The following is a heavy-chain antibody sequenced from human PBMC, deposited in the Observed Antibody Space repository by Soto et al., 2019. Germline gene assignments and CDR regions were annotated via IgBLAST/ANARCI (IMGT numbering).Heavy chain of an antibody. D-gene: IGHD6-6*01. Sequence: TLSLTCAISGDSVSSDTAAWNWIRQSPSRGLEWLGRTYYRSKWYNDYAVSVKSRITLSPDTSKNQFSLQLNSLTPEDTAVYYCARAKEYTSSSGMDVWGQGITVTVSS. V-gene: IGHV6-1*01. CDR1: GDSVSSDTAA. J-gene: IGHJ6*02. CDR3: ARAKEYTSSSGMDV. CDR2: TYYRSKWYN.